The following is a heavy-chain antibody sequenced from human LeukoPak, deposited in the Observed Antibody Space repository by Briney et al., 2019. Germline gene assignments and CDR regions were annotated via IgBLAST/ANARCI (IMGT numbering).Heavy chain of an antibody. Sequence: GGSLRLSCAASEFTFSSYSMNWVRQAPGKGLEWISRITSDSIDIHYADSVKGRFTISRDNAKNSLYLQMNSLRAEDTAVYYCARGFSKRFDYWGQGTLVTVSS. CDR1: EFTFSSYS. J-gene: IGHJ4*02. CDR2: ITSDSIDI. V-gene: IGHV3-21*05. D-gene: IGHD2/OR15-2a*01. CDR3: ARGFSKRFDY.